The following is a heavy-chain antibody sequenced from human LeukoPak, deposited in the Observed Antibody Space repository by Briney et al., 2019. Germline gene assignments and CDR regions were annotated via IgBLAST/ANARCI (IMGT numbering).Heavy chain of an antibody. CDR3: ATDCSSTSRYRGRGPLGY. V-gene: IGHV1-18*01. CDR2: ISAYNGNT. J-gene: IGHJ4*02. D-gene: IGHD2-2*02. CDR1: GYTFTSYG. Sequence: ASVKVSCKASGYTFTSYGISWVRQAPGQGLEWMGWISAYNGNTNYAQKLQGRVTMTTDTSTSTAYMELRSLRSDDTAVYYCATDCSSTSRYRGRGPLGYWGQGTLVTVSS.